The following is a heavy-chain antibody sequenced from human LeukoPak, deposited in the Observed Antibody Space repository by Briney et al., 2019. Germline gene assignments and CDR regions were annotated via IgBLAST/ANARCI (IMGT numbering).Heavy chain of an antibody. CDR3: ARGQYCSSTSCHGRRDIPFDP. Sequence: GGSLRLSCAASGFTFSSYWMHWVRQAPGKGLVWVSRINSDGSSTSYADSVKGRFTISRDNAKNTLYLQMNSLRAEDTAVYYCARGQYCSSTSCHGRRDIPFDPWGQGTLVTVSS. V-gene: IGHV3-74*01. CDR1: GFTFSSYW. D-gene: IGHD2-2*01. J-gene: IGHJ5*02. CDR2: INSDGSST.